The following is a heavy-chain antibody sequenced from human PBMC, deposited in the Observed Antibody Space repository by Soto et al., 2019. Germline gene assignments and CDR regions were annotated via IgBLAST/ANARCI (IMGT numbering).Heavy chain of an antibody. Sequence: ASVKVSCKASGYTFTGYYMHWVRQAPGQGLEWMGWINPNSGGTNYAQKFQGWVTMTRDTSISTAYMELSRLRSDDTAVYYCARRTVAGNGHFDYWGQGTLVTVSS. J-gene: IGHJ4*02. V-gene: IGHV1-2*04. CDR3: ARRTVAGNGHFDY. D-gene: IGHD6-19*01. CDR1: GYTFTGYY. CDR2: INPNSGGT.